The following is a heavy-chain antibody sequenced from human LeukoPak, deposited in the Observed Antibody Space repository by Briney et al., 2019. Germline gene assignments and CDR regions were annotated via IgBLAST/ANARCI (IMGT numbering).Heavy chain of an antibody. CDR1: GGSFSGYY. CDR2: INHSGST. CDR3: AREGSGGSDY. V-gene: IGHV4-34*01. D-gene: IGHD3-16*01. J-gene: IGHJ4*02. Sequence: PSETLSLTCAVYGGSFSGYYWSWIRQPPGKGLEWIGEINHSGSTNYNPSLKSRVTVSVDTSKNQFSLKRSSVTAADTAVYYCAREGSGGSDYWGQGTLVTVSS.